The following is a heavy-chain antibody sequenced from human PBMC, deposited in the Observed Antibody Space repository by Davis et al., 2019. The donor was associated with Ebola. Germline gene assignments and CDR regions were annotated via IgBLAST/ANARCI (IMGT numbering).Heavy chain of an antibody. Sequence: GESLKISCTASGFTFSNTWMSWVRQTPGKGLEWVANIKEDGSVQNYVDSVKGRFTISRDNAKNSLYLQMNSLRVEDTAVYYCAKNGREIDYWGQGTLVTVSS. CDR3: AKNGREIDY. D-gene: IGHD3-10*01. CDR1: GFTFSNTW. J-gene: IGHJ4*02. V-gene: IGHV3-7*01. CDR2: IKEDGSVQ.